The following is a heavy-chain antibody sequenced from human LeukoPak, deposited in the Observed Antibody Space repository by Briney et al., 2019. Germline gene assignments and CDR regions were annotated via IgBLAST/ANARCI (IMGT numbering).Heavy chain of an antibody. J-gene: IGHJ4*02. Sequence: GGSLRLSCAASGFTFSSYWMHWVRQVPGKGLVWVSRINSDGSSTSYADSVKGRFTFSRDNDKNTLYLQMKSLRAEDTAVYYCAREAGGRELEWGQGTLVTVSS. CDR2: INSDGSST. V-gene: IGHV3-74*01. CDR3: AREAGGRELE. CDR1: GFTFSSYW. D-gene: IGHD6-13*01.